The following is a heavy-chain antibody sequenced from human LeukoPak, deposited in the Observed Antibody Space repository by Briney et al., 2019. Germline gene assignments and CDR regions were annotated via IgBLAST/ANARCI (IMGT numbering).Heavy chain of an antibody. CDR2: IRNKANRYTT. Sequence: GGSLRLSCAASGFTFSDHHMDWVRQAPGEGLEWVARIRNKANRYTTEYAASVKGRFTISRDDSENSLYLQMDSLKTEDTAVYYCALYRYSTGWFGTFDFWGQGTQVIVSS. D-gene: IGHD6-19*01. CDR1: GFTFSDHH. J-gene: IGHJ4*02. V-gene: IGHV3-72*01. CDR3: ALYRYSTGWFGTFDF.